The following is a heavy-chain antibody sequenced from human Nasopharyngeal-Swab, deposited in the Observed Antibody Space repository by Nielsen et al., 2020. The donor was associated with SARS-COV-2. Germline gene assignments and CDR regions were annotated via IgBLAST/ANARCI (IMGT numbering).Heavy chain of an antibody. V-gene: IGHV3-30*02. CDR1: GFTFSSYG. Sequence: GASLKISCAASGFTFSSYGMHWVRQAPGKGLEWVAFIRYDGSGKYYADSVKGRFTISRDISKNTLFLQMKSLRAEDTAIYYCARASWRGDFDAFDIWGQGTMVTVSS. D-gene: IGHD3-16*01. CDR2: IRYDGSGK. J-gene: IGHJ3*02. CDR3: ARASWRGDFDAFDI.